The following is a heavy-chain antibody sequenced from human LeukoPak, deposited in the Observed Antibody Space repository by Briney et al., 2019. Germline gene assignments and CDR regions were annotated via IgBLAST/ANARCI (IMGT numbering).Heavy chain of an antibody. Sequence: GGSLRLSCAASGFTFSTSWMTWARQAPGKGLEWVATINEDGNENYYVDSVKGRFTISRDNAKNSLYLQMNSLRVEDTAVYYCARVGGVSGRAFDMWGQGTMVTVSS. J-gene: IGHJ3*02. D-gene: IGHD6-25*01. CDR1: GFTFSTSW. CDR3: ARVGGVSGRAFDM. CDR2: INEDGNEN. V-gene: IGHV3-7*02.